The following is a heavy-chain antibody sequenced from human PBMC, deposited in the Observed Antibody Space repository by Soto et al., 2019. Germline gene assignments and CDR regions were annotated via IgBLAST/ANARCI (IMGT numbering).Heavy chain of an antibody. V-gene: IGHV1-69*13. J-gene: IGHJ2*01. Sequence: SVKVSCKASGGTFSSYAISWVRQAPGQGLEWMGGIIPIFGTANYAQRFQGRVTITADESTSTAYMELSSLRSEDTAVYYCARTPIFGVVIILDWYFDLWGRGTLVTVSS. CDR3: ARTPIFGVVIILDWYFDL. D-gene: IGHD3-3*01. CDR2: IIPIFGTA. CDR1: GGTFSSYA.